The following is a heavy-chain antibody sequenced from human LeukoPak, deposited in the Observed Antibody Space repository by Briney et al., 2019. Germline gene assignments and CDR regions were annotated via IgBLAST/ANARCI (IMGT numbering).Heavy chain of an antibody. Sequence: SETLSLTCTVSGGSISSYYWSWIRQPPGKGLEWIGYIYYSGSTNYNPSLKSRVTISVDTSKNQFSLKLSSVTAADTAVYYCAGSGEPGGYYFDYWGQGTLVTVSS. D-gene: IGHD3-16*01. V-gene: IGHV4-59*01. CDR3: AGSGEPGGYYFDY. CDR1: GGSISSYY. CDR2: IYYSGST. J-gene: IGHJ4*02.